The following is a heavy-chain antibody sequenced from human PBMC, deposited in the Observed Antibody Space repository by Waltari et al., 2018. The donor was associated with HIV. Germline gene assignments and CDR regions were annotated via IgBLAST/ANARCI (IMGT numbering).Heavy chain of an antibody. CDR1: GGSISSYY. Sequence: QVQLQESGPGLVKPSETLSLTCTVSGGSISSYYWSWIRQPPGKGLEWIGYIYYSGSTNYNPSLKSRVTISVDTSKNQFSLKLSSVTAADTAVYYCARDRSPLPPGITGIWGQGTMVTVSS. D-gene: IGHD1-20*01. CDR2: IYYSGST. J-gene: IGHJ3*02. CDR3: ARDRSPLPPGITGI. V-gene: IGHV4-59*01.